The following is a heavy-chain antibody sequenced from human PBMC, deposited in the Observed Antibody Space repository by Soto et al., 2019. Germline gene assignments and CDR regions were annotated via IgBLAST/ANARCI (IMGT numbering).Heavy chain of an antibody. CDR1: GGTFSSYT. D-gene: IGHD1-7*01. CDR3: ASFSGTTTITAFDI. CDR2: IIPILGIA. Sequence: QVQLVQSGAEVKKPGSSVKVSCKASGGTFSSYTISWERQAPGQGLEWMGRIIPILGIANYAQKFKGRVTITADKSTSTAYMELSSLRSEDTAVYYCASFSGTTTITAFDIWGQGTMVTVSS. V-gene: IGHV1-69*02. J-gene: IGHJ3*02.